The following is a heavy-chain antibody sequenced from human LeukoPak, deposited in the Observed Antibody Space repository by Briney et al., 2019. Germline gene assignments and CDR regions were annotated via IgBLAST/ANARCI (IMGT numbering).Heavy chain of an antibody. CDR3: ARDVNYAFDY. J-gene: IGHJ4*02. D-gene: IGHD3-16*01. CDR2: ISANSGNT. V-gene: IGHV1-18*01. CDR1: GYSFTRNG. Sequence: ASVKVSCKPSGYSFTRNGISWVRQAPRQGLEWMAWISANSGNTNYAQNFQDRVTLTTDTSTSTAYMELRSLRSDDTAVYYCARDVNYAFDYWGQGTLVTVSS.